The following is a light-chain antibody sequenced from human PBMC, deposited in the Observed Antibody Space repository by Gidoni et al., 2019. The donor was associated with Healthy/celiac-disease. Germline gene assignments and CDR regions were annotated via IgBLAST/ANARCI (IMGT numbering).Light chain of an antibody. CDR2: WAS. J-gene: IGKJ2*04. CDR3: QQYYSTPCS. V-gene: IGKV4-1*01. CDR1: QSVLYSSNNKNY. Sequence: DIVMTHSPYSLAPSLGARATINCKSSQSVLYSSNNKNYLAWYQQKPGQPPKLLIYWASTRESGVPDRFSGSGSGTDFTRPISSLRAEDVAVYYCQQYYSTPCSFGQGTKLEIK.